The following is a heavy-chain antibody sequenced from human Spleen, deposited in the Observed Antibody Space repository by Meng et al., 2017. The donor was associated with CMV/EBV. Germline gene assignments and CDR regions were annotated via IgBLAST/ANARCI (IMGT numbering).Heavy chain of an antibody. D-gene: IGHD6-19*01. Sequence: LGLSCAGSGFIFNAYTMNWVRQAPGKELEWVSSISGGSSYIYYADSVKGRFTISRDNAKNSLFLQMNSLRPEDTAVYYCAREQWLDYWGQGILVTVSS. CDR2: ISGGSSYI. V-gene: IGHV3-21*01. CDR3: AREQWLDY. J-gene: IGHJ4*02. CDR1: GFIFNAYT.